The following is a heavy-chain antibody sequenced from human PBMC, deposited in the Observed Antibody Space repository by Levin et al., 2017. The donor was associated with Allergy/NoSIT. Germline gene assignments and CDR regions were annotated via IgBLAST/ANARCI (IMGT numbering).Heavy chain of an antibody. J-gene: IGHJ4*02. CDR1: GYTFTGYY. V-gene: IGHV1-2*02. CDR2: INPNSGGT. D-gene: IGHD2-8*01. CDR3: AREGVYCTNGVCPLSD. Sequence: GESLKISCKASGYTFTGYYMHWVRQAPGQGLEWMGWINPNSGGTNYAQKFQGRVTMTRDTSISTAYMELSRLRSDDTAVYYCAREGVYCTNGVCPLSDWGQGTLVTVSS.